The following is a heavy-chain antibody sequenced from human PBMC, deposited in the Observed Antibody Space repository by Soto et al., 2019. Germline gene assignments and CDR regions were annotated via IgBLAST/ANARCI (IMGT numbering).Heavy chain of an antibody. CDR3: AHRRHYYDGCGREAFYI. V-gene: IGHV2-5*01. D-gene: IGHD3-22*01. J-gene: IGHJ3*02. CDR1: GLSLSTSGVG. CDR2: TYWNDDK. Sequence: QITLKGSGPTLVKPTQTLTLTCTLSGLSLSTSGVGVGWISQPPGKALEWLALTYWNDDKRNSPSLKSRLTNTKETCKNSVVLTMTNMDHVDTATYYCAHRRHYYDGCGREAFYIWGQGTMVTVSS.